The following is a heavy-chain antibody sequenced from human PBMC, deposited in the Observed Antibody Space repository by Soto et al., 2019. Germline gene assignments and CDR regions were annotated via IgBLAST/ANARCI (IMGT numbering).Heavy chain of an antibody. CDR1: GGTFSSYA. CDR3: ARDGYYDSSGYRSDFDY. CDR2: IIPIFGTA. J-gene: IGHJ4*02. D-gene: IGHD3-22*01. V-gene: IGHV1-69*13. Sequence: SVKVSCKASGGTFSSYAISWVRQAPGQGLEWMGGIIPIFGTANYAQKFQGRVTITADESTSTAYMELRSLRSDDTAVYYCARDGYYDSSGYRSDFDYWGQGTLVTVSS.